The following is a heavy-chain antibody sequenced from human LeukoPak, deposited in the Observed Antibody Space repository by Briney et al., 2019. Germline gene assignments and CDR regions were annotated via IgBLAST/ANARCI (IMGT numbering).Heavy chain of an antibody. V-gene: IGHV1-8*01. CDR1: GYTFTSYD. CDR3: ARGRGYCSSTSCFTGGYYYGMDV. Sequence: ASVKVSCKASGYTFTSYDINWVRQATGQGLEWMGWMNPNSGNTGYAQKFQGRVTMTRNTSISTAYMELSSLRSEDTAVCYCARGRGYCSSTSCFTGGYYYGMDVWGQGTTVTVSS. J-gene: IGHJ6*02. CDR2: MNPNSGNT. D-gene: IGHD2-2*01.